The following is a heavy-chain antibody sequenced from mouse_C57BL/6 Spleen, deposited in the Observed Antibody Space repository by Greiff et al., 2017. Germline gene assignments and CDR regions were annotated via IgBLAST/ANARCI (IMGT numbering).Heavy chain of an antibody. J-gene: IGHJ2*01. V-gene: IGHV1-50*01. CDR3: ARGSYDGCCVPFDY. Sequence: QVQLQQPGAELVKPGASVKLSCKASGYTFTSYWMQWVKQRPGQGLEWIGEIDPSDSYTNYNQKFKGKATLTVDTSSSTAYMQLSSLTSEDSAVYYCARGSYDGCCVPFDYWGQGTTLTVSS. D-gene: IGHD2-3*01. CDR1: GYTFTSYW. CDR2: IDPSDSYT.